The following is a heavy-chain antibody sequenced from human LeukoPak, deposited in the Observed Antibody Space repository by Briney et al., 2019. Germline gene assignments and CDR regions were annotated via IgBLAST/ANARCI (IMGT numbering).Heavy chain of an antibody. D-gene: IGHD6-13*01. CDR2: ISGSGGST. J-gene: IGHJ4*02. CDR3: AKDDLYSSSWTAY. CDR1: GFTFSSYA. V-gene: IGHV3-23*01. Sequence: GGSLRVSCAASGFTFSSYAMSWVRQAPGKGLEWVSAISGSGGSTYYADSVKGRFTISRDNSKDTLYLQMNSLRAEDTAVYYCAKDDLYSSSWTAYWGQGTLVTVSS.